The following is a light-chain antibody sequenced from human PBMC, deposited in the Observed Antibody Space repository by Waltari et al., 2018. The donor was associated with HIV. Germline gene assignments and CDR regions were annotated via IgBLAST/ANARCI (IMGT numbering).Light chain of an antibody. CDR1: SRAVGGYNY. J-gene: IGLJ2*01. Sequence: QSALTQPRPVAGSPGQSVTISCTGTSRAVGGYNYVTWYQQHPGKAPKLMIYDVSKRPSGVPDRFSGSKSGNTASLTISGLQAEDEADYYCCSYAGSYGVVFGGGTKLTVL. CDR3: CSYAGSYGVV. V-gene: IGLV2-11*02. CDR2: DVS.